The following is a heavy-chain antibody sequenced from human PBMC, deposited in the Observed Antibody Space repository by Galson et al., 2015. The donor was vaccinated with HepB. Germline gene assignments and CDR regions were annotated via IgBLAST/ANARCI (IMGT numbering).Heavy chain of an antibody. J-gene: IGHJ3*02. CDR2: IYPGDSDT. CDR1: GYSFTSYW. V-gene: IGHV5-51*01. Sequence: QSGAEVKKPGESLKISCKGSGYSFTSYWIGWGRQMPGKGLEWMGIIYPGDSDTRYSPSFQGQVTISADKSISTAYLQWSSLKASDTAMYYCARRRYYDSSGYYGGIGDDAFDIWGQGTMVTVSS. CDR3: ARRRYYDSSGYYGGIGDDAFDI. D-gene: IGHD3-22*01.